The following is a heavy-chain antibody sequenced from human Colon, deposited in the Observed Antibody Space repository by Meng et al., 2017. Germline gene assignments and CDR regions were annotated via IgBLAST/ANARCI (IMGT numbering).Heavy chain of an antibody. CDR3: ATDFSPRGDY. CDR2: INTANGNA. CDR1: GYSFTTYS. J-gene: IGHJ4*02. D-gene: IGHD3-3*01. V-gene: IGHV1-3*04. Sequence: QVQLVQSGAEVKKPGASVKVSCKASGYSFTTYSMQWVRQAPGQGLEWMAWINTANGNAVYSETFQGRLTITRDASASTVNMELSSLGSEDTAVYYCATDFSPRGDYWGQGTLVTVSS.